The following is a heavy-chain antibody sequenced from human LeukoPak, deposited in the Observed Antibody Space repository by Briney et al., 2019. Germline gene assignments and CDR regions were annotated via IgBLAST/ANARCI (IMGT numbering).Heavy chain of an antibody. CDR2: ISYDGSNK. D-gene: IGHD2-8*01. V-gene: IGHV3-30*18. J-gene: IGHJ6*02. Sequence: PGGSLRLSCAASGFTFSSYGMHWVRQAPGKGLGWVAVISYDGSNKYYADSVKGRFTISRDNSKNTLYLQMNSLRAEDTAVYYCAKDDPVLHYGMDVWGQGTTVTVSS. CDR3: AKDDPVLHYGMDV. CDR1: GFTFSSYG.